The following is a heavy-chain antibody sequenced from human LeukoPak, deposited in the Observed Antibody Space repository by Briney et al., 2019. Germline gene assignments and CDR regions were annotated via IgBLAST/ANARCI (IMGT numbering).Heavy chain of an antibody. J-gene: IGHJ1*01. CDR2: INHSGST. V-gene: IGHV4-34*01. D-gene: IGHD6-13*01. CDR1: GGSFSGYY. Sequence: PSETLSLTCAVYGGSFSGYYWSWIRQPPGKGLEWIGEINHSGSTNYNPSLKSRVTISVDTSKNQFSLKLSSVTAADTAVYYCAREGPGSSWYRSYQYFQHWGQGTLVTVSS. CDR3: AREGPGSSWYRSYQYFQH.